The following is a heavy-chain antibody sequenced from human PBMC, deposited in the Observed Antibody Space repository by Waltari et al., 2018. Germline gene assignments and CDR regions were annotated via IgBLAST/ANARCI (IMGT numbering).Heavy chain of an antibody. CDR2: IYPGDSDT. J-gene: IGHJ4*02. CDR3: ARRGVESIAARSPASQFDY. D-gene: IGHD6-6*01. CDR1: GYSFTSYW. V-gene: IGHV5-51*03. Sequence: EVQLVQSGAEVKKPGESLKISCKGSGYSFTSYWIGWVRQMPGKGLEWMGIIYPGDSDTRYSPSFQGQVTISADKSISTAYLQWSSLKASDTAMYYCARRGVESIAARSPASQFDYWGQGTLVTVSS.